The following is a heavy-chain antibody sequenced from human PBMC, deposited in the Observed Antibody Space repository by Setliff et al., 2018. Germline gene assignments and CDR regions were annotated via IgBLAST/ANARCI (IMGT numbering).Heavy chain of an antibody. CDR2: LYYSGST. CDR1: GGSISSGSSY. CDR3: ARHLLVQGTYHFDY. J-gene: IGHJ4*02. Sequence: SETLSLTCSVSGGSISSGSSYWGWIRQSPGKGLEWIGRLYYSGSTYNNPSLKGLVTLSVDTTKNQFSLKLTSMTAADTAVDFCARHLLVQGTYHFDYWGQGSPVTVSS. V-gene: IGHV4-39*01. D-gene: IGHD3-10*01.